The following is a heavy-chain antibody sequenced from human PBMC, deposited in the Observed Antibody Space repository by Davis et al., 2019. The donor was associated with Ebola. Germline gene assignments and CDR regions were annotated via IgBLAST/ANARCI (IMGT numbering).Heavy chain of an antibody. CDR3: ARGNPIAARPRFDY. Sequence: HTGGSLRLSCAASGFTFSSYWMHWVRQAPGKGLVWVSRINTDGSSTTYADSVKGRFTISRDNAKNSLYLQMNSLRAEDTAVYYCARGNPIAARPRFDYWGQGTLVTVSS. CDR1: GFTFSSYW. J-gene: IGHJ4*02. CDR2: INTDGSST. D-gene: IGHD6-6*01. V-gene: IGHV3-74*01.